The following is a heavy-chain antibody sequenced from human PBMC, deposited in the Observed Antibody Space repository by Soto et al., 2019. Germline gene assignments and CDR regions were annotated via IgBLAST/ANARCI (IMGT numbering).Heavy chain of an antibody. CDR2: IYWDDDK. J-gene: IGHJ4*02. Sequence: QITLKESGPTLVKPTQTLTLTCTFSGFSLSTSGVTVGWIRQPPGKALEWLALIYWDDDKRSSPSLKNRLTITKDTSKNQVVLTRTNMEPGDTATYYCAHSQSFDIVVVPAAIHPGEVYFAYWGQGTPVTVSS. D-gene: IGHD2-2*01. V-gene: IGHV2-5*02. CDR1: GFSLSTSGVT. CDR3: AHSQSFDIVVVPAAIHPGEVYFAY.